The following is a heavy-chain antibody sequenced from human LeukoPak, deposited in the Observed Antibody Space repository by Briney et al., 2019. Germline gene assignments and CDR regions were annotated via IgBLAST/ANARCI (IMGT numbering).Heavy chain of an antibody. J-gene: IGHJ4*02. Sequence: ASVKVSCKASGYTFTNYFMHWVRQAPGQGLEWMGIINPSGGTTTYAQKFQGRVSMTRDTSTTTVYMELSSLRSEDTAVYYCARHFASSGSYGYYFDYWGQGTLVTVSS. CDR3: ARHFASSGSYGYYFDY. CDR1: GYTFTNYF. D-gene: IGHD1-26*01. CDR2: INPSGGTT. V-gene: IGHV1-46*01.